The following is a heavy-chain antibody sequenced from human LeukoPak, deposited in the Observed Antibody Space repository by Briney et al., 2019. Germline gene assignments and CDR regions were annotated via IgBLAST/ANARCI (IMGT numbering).Heavy chain of an antibody. Sequence: ASVKVSCKASGYTFTSYYMHWVRQAPGQGLEWMGIINPSGGSTSYAQKFQGRVTMTRDTSTSTVYMELSSLRSEDTAVYYCAREMHYYGSGSSVPAVYYGMDVWGQGTTVTVSS. D-gene: IGHD3-10*01. CDR1: GYTFTSYY. V-gene: IGHV1-46*01. CDR2: INPSGGST. CDR3: AREMHYYGSGSSVPAVYYGMDV. J-gene: IGHJ6*02.